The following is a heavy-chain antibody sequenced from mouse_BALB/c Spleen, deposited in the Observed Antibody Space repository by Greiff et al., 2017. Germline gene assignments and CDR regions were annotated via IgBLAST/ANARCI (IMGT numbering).Heavy chain of an antibody. V-gene: IGHV2-2*02. CDR3: ARFPITTATNYAMDY. D-gene: IGHD1-2*01. CDR1: GFSLTSYG. J-gene: IGHJ4*01. CDR2: IWSGGST. Sequence: QVHVKQSGPGLVQPSQSLSITCTVSGFSLTSYGVHWVRQSPGKGLEWLGVIWSGGSTDYNAAFISRLSISKDNSKSQVFFKMNSLQANDTAIYYCARFPITTATNYAMDYWGQGTSVTVSS.